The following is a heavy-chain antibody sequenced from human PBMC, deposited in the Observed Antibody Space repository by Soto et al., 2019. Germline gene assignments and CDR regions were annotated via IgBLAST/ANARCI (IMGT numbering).Heavy chain of an antibody. V-gene: IGHV4-31*03. J-gene: IGHJ4*02. D-gene: IGHD4-17*01. CDR3: ARGDYKDYRGYDY. Sequence: QVQLQESGPGLVKPSQTLSLTCTVSGGSISSGDYYWSWIRQHPGKGLEWMGYIHYSGDSYYNPSLKNRVTISQDTSKNQFSLTLSSVTAADTAGYYCARGDYKDYRGYDYWGQGTLVTVSS. CDR1: GGSISSGDYY. CDR2: IHYSGDS.